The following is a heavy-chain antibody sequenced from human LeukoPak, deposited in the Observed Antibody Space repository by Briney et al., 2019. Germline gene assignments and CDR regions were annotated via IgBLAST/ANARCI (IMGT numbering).Heavy chain of an antibody. CDR1: GFTFSSYA. CDR2: ISSSSNTI. J-gene: IGHJ4*02. V-gene: IGHV3-48*04. Sequence: GGSLRLSCAASGFTFSSYAMNWVRQAPGKGLEWVSYISSSSNTIYYADSVKGQFTISRDNAKNSVYLQMNSLRAEDTAVYYCARDSRGAFDYWGQGTLVTVSS. CDR3: ARDSRGAFDY. D-gene: IGHD3-10*01.